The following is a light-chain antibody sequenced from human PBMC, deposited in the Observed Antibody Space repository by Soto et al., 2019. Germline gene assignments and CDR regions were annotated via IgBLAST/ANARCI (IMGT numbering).Light chain of an antibody. V-gene: IGLV1-40*01. CDR1: SSNIGADYD. CDR2: DNN. CDR3: QSYDTSLAGSCV. Sequence: QSVLTQPPSGSGAPGQRVTISCTGSSSNIGADYDVHWYQQLPGTAPKLLIYDNNNRPSGVPDRFSGSKSGTSASLAITGLQAEDEADYYCQSYDTSLAGSCVFGTGTKVTVL. J-gene: IGLJ1*01.